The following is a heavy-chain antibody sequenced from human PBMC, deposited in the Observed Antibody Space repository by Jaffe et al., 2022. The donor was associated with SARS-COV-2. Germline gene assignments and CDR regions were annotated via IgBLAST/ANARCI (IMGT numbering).Heavy chain of an antibody. D-gene: IGHD6-19*01. J-gene: IGHJ4*02. Sequence: QVQLQQWGAGLLKPSETLSLTCAVYGGSFSGYYWSWIRQPPGKGLEWIGEINHSGSTNYNPSLKSRVTISVDTSKNQFSLKLSSVTAADTAVYYCARGGGIAVAAPFDYWGQGTLVTVSS. CDR3: ARGGGIAVAAPFDY. V-gene: IGHV4-34*01. CDR2: INHSGST. CDR1: GGSFSGYY.